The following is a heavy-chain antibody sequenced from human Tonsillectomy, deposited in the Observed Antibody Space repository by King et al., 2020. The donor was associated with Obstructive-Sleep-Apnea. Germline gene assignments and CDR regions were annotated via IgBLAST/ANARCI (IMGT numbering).Heavy chain of an antibody. J-gene: IGHJ4*02. CDR3: AIITGSDY. D-gene: IGHD1-1*01. CDR1: GISFSNYW. CDR2: IKKDGSER. V-gene: IGHV3-7*01. Sequence: VQLVESGGGLVQPGGSLRLSCTVSGISFSNYWMSWVRQAPGKGLEWGANIKKDGSERYYVDAVKGRFPISRDNAKNSLFLQMNSLSGEDTAVYFCAIITGSDYWGQGTMVTVSS.